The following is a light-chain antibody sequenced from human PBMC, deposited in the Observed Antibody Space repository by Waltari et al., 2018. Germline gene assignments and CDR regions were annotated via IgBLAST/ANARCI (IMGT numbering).Light chain of an antibody. J-gene: IGLJ2*01. CDR2: KDS. V-gene: IGLV3-27*01. Sequence: SYELTQPSSVSVSPGQTARITCSGDVLAKKKYARWFQQKPGQAPLGVIYKDSERPSGIPERFSGSSSGTTVTLTVSGAQVDDEADYYCYSAADNSLVFGGGTKLTVL. CDR1: VLAKKKY. CDR3: YSAADNSLV.